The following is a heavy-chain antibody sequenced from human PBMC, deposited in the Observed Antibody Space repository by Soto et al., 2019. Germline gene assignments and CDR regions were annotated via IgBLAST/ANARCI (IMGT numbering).Heavy chain of an antibody. D-gene: IGHD3-3*01. CDR3: ARAPYYDFWSGYYNRFYYYYYGMDV. J-gene: IGHJ6*02. CDR1: GGSFSGYY. Sequence: QVQLQQWGAGLLKPSETLSLTCAVYGGSFSGYYWSWIRQPPGKGLEWIGEINHSGSTNYNPSLKSRVTISVDTSKNQFSLKLSSVTAADTAVYYCARAPYYDFWSGYYNRFYYYYYGMDVWGRGTTVTVSS. CDR2: INHSGST. V-gene: IGHV4-34*01.